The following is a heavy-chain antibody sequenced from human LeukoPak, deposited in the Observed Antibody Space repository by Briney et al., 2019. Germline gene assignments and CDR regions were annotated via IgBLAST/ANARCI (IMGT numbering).Heavy chain of an antibody. Sequence: GGSLRLSCAASGFTFSSYGMHWVRQAPGKGLEWVALIRYDGSNKFYADSVKGRFTISRDNSKNTLYLQMNSLRVEDTAVYYCAKDLYDSGSYQIRLFDYWGQGTLVTVSS. CDR1: GFTFSSYG. CDR3: AKDLYDSGSYQIRLFDY. CDR2: IRYDGSNK. V-gene: IGHV3-30*02. D-gene: IGHD3-10*01. J-gene: IGHJ4*02.